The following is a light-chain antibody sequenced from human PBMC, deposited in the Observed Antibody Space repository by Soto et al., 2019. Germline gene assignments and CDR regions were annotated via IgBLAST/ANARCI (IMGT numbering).Light chain of an antibody. CDR3: KVWDSSSDPLYV. Sequence: SYELTQPPSVSVAPGQTARITCGGNNIGSKSVHWYQQKPGQAPVLVVYDDSDRPSRIPERFAGSNSGNTATLTISRVEAGDEAEYYCKVWDSSSDPLYVFGTGTKLTVL. CDR2: DDS. V-gene: IGLV3-21*02. CDR1: NIGSKS. J-gene: IGLJ1*01.